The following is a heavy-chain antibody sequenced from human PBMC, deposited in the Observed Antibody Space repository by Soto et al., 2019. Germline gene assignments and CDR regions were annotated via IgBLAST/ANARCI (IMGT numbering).Heavy chain of an antibody. J-gene: IGHJ6*03. Sequence: PGGSLRLSCAASGFTFSDYYMSWIRQAPGKGLEWVSYISSSGSTIYYADSVKGRFTISRDNAKNSLYLQMNSLRAEDTAVYYCARDAYDFWSGHDVEYYYSMDVWGKGTTVTVSS. D-gene: IGHD3-3*01. CDR2: ISSSGSTI. V-gene: IGHV3-11*01. CDR3: ARDAYDFWSGHDVEYYYSMDV. CDR1: GFTFSDYY.